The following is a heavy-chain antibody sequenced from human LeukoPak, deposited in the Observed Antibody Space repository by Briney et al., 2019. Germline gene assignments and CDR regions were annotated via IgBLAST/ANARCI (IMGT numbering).Heavy chain of an antibody. V-gene: IGHV4-59*12. Sequence: SETLSLTCTVSGGSLSSYYWSWIRQPPGKGLEWVGYIFYSGSTNYNPSLQSRVTISVDTSKNRFSLKLSSVTAADTAMYYCARVSGYDWESFYDYWGQGSLVTVSS. D-gene: IGHD5-12*01. CDR1: GGSLSSYY. CDR3: ARVSGYDWESFYDY. J-gene: IGHJ4*02. CDR2: IFYSGST.